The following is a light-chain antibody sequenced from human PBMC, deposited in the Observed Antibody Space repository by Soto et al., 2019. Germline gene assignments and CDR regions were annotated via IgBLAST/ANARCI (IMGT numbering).Light chain of an antibody. V-gene: IGLV2-14*03. Sequence: QSVLTQPASVSGSPEQSITISCTGTSSDVGGYDYVSWYQHHPGKAPKLMIYDVSNRPSGVSNRFSGSKSGNTASLTISGLQAEDEADYYCSSYTSSSLYVFGTGTKVT. J-gene: IGLJ1*01. CDR2: DVS. CDR1: SSDVGGYDY. CDR3: SSYTSSSLYV.